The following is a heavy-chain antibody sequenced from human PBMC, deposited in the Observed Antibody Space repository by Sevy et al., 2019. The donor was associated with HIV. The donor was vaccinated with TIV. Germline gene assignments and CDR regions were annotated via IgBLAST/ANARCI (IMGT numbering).Heavy chain of an antibody. CDR2: ISGGGGST. D-gene: IGHD3-9*01. CDR3: AKAPYYDILTGYYKDNYFGY. J-gene: IGHJ4*02. Sequence: GGSLRLSCAASGFTFSSYAMSWVRQAPGKGLEWVSAISGGGGSTYYADSVKGRFTISRDNSKNTLYLQMNSLRAEDTAAHYCAKAPYYDILTGYYKDNYFGYWGEGTLVTVSS. V-gene: IGHV3-23*01. CDR1: GFTFSSYA.